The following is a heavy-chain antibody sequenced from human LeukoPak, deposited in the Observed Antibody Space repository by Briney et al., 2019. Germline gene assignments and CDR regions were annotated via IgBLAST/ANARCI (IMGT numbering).Heavy chain of an antibody. J-gene: IGHJ6*03. Sequence: GASVKVSCKASGYTFTSYYMHWVRQAPGQGLEWMGIINPSGGSTSYAQKFQGRVTMTRDTSTSTVYMELSSLRSEDTAVYYCARGFSGWHYYYYYMDVWGKGTTVTVSS. V-gene: IGHV1-46*01. CDR1: GYTFTSYY. CDR2: INPSGGST. CDR3: ARGFSGWHYYYYYMDV. D-gene: IGHD6-19*01.